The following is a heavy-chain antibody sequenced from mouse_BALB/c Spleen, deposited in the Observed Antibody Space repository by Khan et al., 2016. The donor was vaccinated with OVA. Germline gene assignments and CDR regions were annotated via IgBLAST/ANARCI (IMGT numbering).Heavy chain of an antibody. CDR1: GISITSGNYR. CDR2: IYYTGTV. D-gene: IGHD1-1*01. Sequence: EVKLLESGPGLVKPSQTVSLTCTVTGISITSGNYRWSWIRQFPGNKLEWIGNIYYTGTVTSNPSLTSRTTITTDTSKNQFLLEINSMTAEDTATYYCARDYGSLYWYFDVWGAGTSVTVSS. J-gene: IGHJ1*01. CDR3: ARDYGSLYWYFDV. V-gene: IGHV3-5*02.